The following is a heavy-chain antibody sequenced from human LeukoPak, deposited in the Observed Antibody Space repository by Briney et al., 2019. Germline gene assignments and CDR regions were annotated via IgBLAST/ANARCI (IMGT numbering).Heavy chain of an antibody. Sequence: GGSLMLSCAASGFTFSNYAMSWVRQAPERGLEWVSTISSRGDSTYDADSVKGRFTISRDNSKNSLYLQMNNVRVEDTAVYYCARWHSYGYDNWFDPWGQGTLVTVSS. CDR3: ARWHSYGYDNWFDP. J-gene: IGHJ5*02. CDR1: GFTFSNYA. D-gene: IGHD5-18*01. CDR2: ISSRGDST. V-gene: IGHV3-23*01.